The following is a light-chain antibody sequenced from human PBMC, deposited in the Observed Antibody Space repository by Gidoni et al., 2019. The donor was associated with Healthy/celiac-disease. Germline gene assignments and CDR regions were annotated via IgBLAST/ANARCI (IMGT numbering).Light chain of an antibody. CDR2: DAS. J-gene: IGKJ2*01. Sequence: EIVLPPSPATLSLSPGERATLSCRASQSVSSYLAWYQQKPGQAPRLLIYDASNRATGIPARFSGSGSGTDFTLTISSLEPEDFAVYYCQQRSNWPGTFGQGTKLEIK. CDR3: QQRSNWPGT. CDR1: QSVSSY. V-gene: IGKV3-11*01.